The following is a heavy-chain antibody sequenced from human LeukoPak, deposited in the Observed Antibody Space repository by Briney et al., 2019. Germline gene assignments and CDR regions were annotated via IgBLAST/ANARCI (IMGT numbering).Heavy chain of an antibody. CDR3: ARGRPYRNLYFDY. J-gene: IGHJ4*02. Sequence: SETLSLTCAVYGGSFSGYYWSWIRQPPGKGLDWIGEINHSGSTNYNPSLKSRVTISVDTSKNQFSLKLSSVTAADTAVYYCARGRPYRNLYFDYWGQGTLVTVSS. V-gene: IGHV4-34*01. D-gene: IGHD1-26*01. CDR2: INHSGST. CDR1: GGSFSGYY.